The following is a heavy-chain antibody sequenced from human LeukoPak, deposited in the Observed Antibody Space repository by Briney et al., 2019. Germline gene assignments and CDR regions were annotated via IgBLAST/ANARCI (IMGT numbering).Heavy chain of an antibody. V-gene: IGHV1-3*01. D-gene: IGHD3-3*01. J-gene: IGHJ4*02. CDR1: GYTFTIYA. Sequence: ASVNVSCKASGYTFTIYAMHWVRQAPGQRLGWMGWINAGNGNTKYSQKFQGRVTMTRNTSISTAYMELSSLRSEDTAVYYCARVRVNHYDFWSGYYGPFDYWGRGTLVTVSS. CDR3: ARVRVNHYDFWSGYYGPFDY. CDR2: INAGNGNT.